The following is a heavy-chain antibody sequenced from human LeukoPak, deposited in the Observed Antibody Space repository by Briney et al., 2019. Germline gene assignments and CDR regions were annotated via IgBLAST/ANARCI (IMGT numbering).Heavy chain of an antibody. CDR3: ARDFLRNSGSY. CDR2: IYSDGRT. Sequence: GGSLRLSCAASGFTVSSNYMSWVRQAPGKGLEWASVIYSDGRTYYADSVKGRFTISRDNSKNTLYLQMNSLRAEDTAVYYCARDFLRNSGSYWGQGTLVTVSS. V-gene: IGHV3-53*01. J-gene: IGHJ4*02. CDR1: GFTVSSNY. D-gene: IGHD2/OR15-2a*01.